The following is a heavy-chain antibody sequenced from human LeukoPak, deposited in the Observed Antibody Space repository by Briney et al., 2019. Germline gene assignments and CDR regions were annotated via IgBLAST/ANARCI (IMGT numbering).Heavy chain of an antibody. V-gene: IGHV4-34*01. Sequence: PSETLSLTCSVSGGSISSYYWSWIRQPPGKGLEWIGEINHSGSTNYNPSLKSRVTISVDTSKNQFSLKLSSVTAADTAVYYCARRPRGYAFGHWFDPWGQGTLVTVSS. D-gene: IGHD3-10*01. CDR2: INHSGST. CDR3: ARRPRGYAFGHWFDP. CDR1: GGSISSYY. J-gene: IGHJ5*02.